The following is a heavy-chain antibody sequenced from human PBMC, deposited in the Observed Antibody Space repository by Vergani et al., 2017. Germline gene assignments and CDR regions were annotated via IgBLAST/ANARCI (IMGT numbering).Heavy chain of an antibody. V-gene: IGHV4-59*01. CDR1: GGSISSSY. CDR2: IYYSGST. J-gene: IGHJ5*02. CDR3: ARSSSSWSNAGGHPFDP. D-gene: IGHD6-13*01. Sequence: QVQLQESDPGLVKPSYTLSLTCTVSGGSISSSYWSWFRQPPGKGLEWIGYIYYSGSTNYNPSLKSRVTISVDTSKNQFSLKLSSVTAADTAVYYCARSSSSWSNAGGHPFDPWGQGTLVTVSS.